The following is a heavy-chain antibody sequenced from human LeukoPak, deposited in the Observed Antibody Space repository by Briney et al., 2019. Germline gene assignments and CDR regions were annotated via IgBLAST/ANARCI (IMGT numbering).Heavy chain of an antibody. CDR1: GGSISKYY. CDR2: IYTSGIT. D-gene: IGHD3-22*01. J-gene: IGHJ5*02. Sequence: SETLSLTCSVSGGSISKYYWSRIRQPAGKGLGWIGRIYTSGITNYNPSLKSRVTMSIDTSKNQFSLKLSSVTAADTAVYYCARDEVYYYDSSTYYFYFDPWGQGTLVTVSS. V-gene: IGHV4-4*07. CDR3: ARDEVYYYDSSTYYFYFDP.